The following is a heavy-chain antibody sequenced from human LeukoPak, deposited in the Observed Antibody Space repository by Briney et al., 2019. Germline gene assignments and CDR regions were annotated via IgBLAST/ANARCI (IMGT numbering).Heavy chain of an antibody. D-gene: IGHD6-19*01. CDR1: GGSISSSTYY. Sequence: SETLSLTCTVSGGSISSSTYYWGWIRQPPGKGLEWIGSVYYSGSTYYNPSLKSRVTISVDTSKNQFSLKLSSVTAADTAVYYCARERGWYPSFYFDYWGQGTLVTVSS. J-gene: IGHJ4*02. CDR2: VYYSGST. CDR3: ARERGWYPSFYFDY. V-gene: IGHV4-39*02.